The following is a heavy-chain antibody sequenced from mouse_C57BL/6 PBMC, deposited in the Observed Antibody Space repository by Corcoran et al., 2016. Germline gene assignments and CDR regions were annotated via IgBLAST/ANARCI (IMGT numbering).Heavy chain of an antibody. D-gene: IGHD2-3*01. V-gene: IGHV1-26*01. CDR1: GYTFTDYY. Sequence: EVQLQQSGPELVKPGASVKISCKASGYTFTDYYMNWVKQSHGKSLEWIGDINPNNGGTSYNQKFKGKATLTVDKSSSTAYMELRSLTSEDSAVYYCARSSAWLLRTMDYWGQGTSVTVSS. CDR3: ARSSAWLLRTMDY. J-gene: IGHJ4*01. CDR2: INPNNGGT.